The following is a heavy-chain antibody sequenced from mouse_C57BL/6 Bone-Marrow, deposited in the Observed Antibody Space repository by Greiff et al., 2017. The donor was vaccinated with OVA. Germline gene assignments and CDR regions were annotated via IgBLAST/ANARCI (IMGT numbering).Heavy chain of an antibody. CDR3: ARSDYYGSSGYFDV. CDR1: GFSLSTFGMG. V-gene: IGHV8-8*01. CDR2: IWWDDDK. Sequence: QVTLKESGPGILQPSQTLSLTCSFSGFSLSTFGMGVGWIRQPSGKGLEWLAHIWWDDDKYYNPALKSRLTISKDTSKNQVFLKIANVDTADTATYYCARSDYYGSSGYFDVWGTGTTVTVSS. D-gene: IGHD1-1*01. J-gene: IGHJ1*03.